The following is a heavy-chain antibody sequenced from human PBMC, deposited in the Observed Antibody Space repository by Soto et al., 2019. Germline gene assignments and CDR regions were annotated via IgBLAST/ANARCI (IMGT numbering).Heavy chain of an antibody. CDR2: FIPMFNRP. J-gene: IGHJ6*02. CDR1: GGTFSSYA. V-gene: IGHV1-69*01. CDR3: ARGQFHHVSNYYYALDV. Sequence: QVQLVQSGAEVKKPGSSVKVSCKASGGTFSSYAISWVXXAPGQGLEWMGGFIPMFNRPHSARKFQGRVTITADESTSTAXXDLSSLRSEDTAVYYCARGQFHHVSNYYYALDVWGQGTTVTVSS.